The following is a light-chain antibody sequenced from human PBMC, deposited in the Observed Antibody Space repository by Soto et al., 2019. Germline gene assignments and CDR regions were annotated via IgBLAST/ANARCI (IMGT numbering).Light chain of an antibody. V-gene: IGKV3-11*01. J-gene: IGKJ4*01. Sequence: EIVLTQSPATLSLSPGERATLSCRASQSVSSYLAWYQQKPGQAPRLLIYDASNRATGIPARFSGSGSGTDFNLTISSLEPEDSAVYYCQQRSNWPPPTFGGGTKVEIK. CDR1: QSVSSY. CDR2: DAS. CDR3: QQRSNWPPPT.